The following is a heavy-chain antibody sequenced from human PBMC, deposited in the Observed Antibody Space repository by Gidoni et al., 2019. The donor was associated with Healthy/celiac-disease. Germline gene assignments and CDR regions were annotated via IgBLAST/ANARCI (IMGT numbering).Heavy chain of an antibody. D-gene: IGHD5-12*01. CDR1: GGTFSSYT. CDR3: ARGGDGYNYADC. CDR2: IIPILGIA. V-gene: IGHV1-69*02. J-gene: IGHJ4*02. Sequence: QVQLVQSGAEVKKPGSSVKVSCKASGGTFSSYTISWVRQAPGQGLEWMGRIIPILGIANYAQKFQGRVTITADKSTSTAYMELSSLRSEDTAVYYCARGGDGYNYADCWGQGTLVTVSS.